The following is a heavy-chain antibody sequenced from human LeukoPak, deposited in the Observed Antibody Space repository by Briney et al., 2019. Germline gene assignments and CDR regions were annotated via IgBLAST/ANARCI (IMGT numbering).Heavy chain of an antibody. CDR1: GFTFSNYG. CDR3: VRVAVAGNLNNWFDP. D-gene: IGHD6-19*01. Sequence: GGSLRLSCAASGFTFSNYGMHWVRQAPGKGLEWVAVIWYDGSNKYYADSVKGRFTISRDNSKNTLYLQMNSLRAEDTAVCYCVRVAVAGNLNNWFDPWGQGTLVTVSS. V-gene: IGHV3-33*01. CDR2: IWYDGSNK. J-gene: IGHJ5*02.